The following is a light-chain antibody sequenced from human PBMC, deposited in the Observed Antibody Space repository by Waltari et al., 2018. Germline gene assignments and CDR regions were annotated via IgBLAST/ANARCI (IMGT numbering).Light chain of an antibody. CDR2: EAV. V-gene: IGLV2-23*01. CDR3: CSYTCSSTSYV. J-gene: IGLJ6*01. Sequence: YQHHPGKVPKLIVYEAVKRPSGVASRFSCAKSGATAALSISGLQTDDEANYYYCSYTCSSTSYVCGSGTTVTVL.